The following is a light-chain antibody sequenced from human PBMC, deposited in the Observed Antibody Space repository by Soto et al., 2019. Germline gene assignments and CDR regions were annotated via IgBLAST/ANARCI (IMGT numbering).Light chain of an antibody. CDR1: SSDVGRYNY. J-gene: IGLJ2*01. Sequence: QSALTQPPSASGSPGQSVTISCTGTSSDVGRYNYVSWYQQHPGKAPKLMIYEVNKRPSGVPDRFSGSKSGNTASLSVSGLQADDEAHYYCNSYTSSTTLVFGGGTKLTVL. V-gene: IGLV2-8*01. CDR3: NSYTSSTTLV. CDR2: EVN.